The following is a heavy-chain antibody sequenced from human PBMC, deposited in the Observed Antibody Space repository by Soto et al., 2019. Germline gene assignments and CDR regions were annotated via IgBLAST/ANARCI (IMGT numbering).Heavy chain of an antibody. Sequence: EVQLLESGGGLVQPGRSLRLSCAASGFTFSSYAMSWVRQAPGKGLEWVSAISGGGTSTYYADSVKGRFTISRDNSKNTLYLQMTSLRAEDTAVYYCAKDPSGPSWSNWFDPWGQGTLVTVSS. CDR1: GFTFSSYA. D-gene: IGHD3-10*01. J-gene: IGHJ5*02. V-gene: IGHV3-23*01. CDR2: ISGGGTST. CDR3: AKDPSGPSWSNWFDP.